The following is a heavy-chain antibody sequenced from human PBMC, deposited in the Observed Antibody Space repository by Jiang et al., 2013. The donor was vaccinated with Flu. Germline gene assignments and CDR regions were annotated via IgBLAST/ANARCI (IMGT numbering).Heavy chain of an antibody. Sequence: KPTQTFTLTCTFSGFSLDVGGVGVGWIRQPPGKALEWLALIYWDGDKHYSPSLKSRLTITKDTSKNQVFLTLTNMGPVDTATYYCAHRLLDYDNIGYPFDYWGQGTLVTVSS. V-gene: IGHV2-5*02. CDR3: AHRLLDYDNIGYPFDY. D-gene: IGHD3-22*01. J-gene: IGHJ4*02. CDR1: GFSLDVGGVG. CDR2: IYWDGDK.